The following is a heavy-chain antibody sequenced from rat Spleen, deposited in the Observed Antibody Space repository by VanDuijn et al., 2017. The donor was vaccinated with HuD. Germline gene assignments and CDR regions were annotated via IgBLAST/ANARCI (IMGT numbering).Heavy chain of an antibody. V-gene: IGHV5-20*01. CDR1: GFTFSNYY. CDR3: ATGPRILRLDWFVY. J-gene: IGHJ3*01. CDR2: ISYDGTAT. D-gene: IGHD1-6*01. Sequence: EVQLVESGGGLVQPGRSMKLSCAASGFTFSNYYMAWVRQAPTKGLEWVASISYDGTATYYRDSVKGRFSLSRDNAKSSLYLQMDSLRSEDTATYYCATGPRILRLDWFVYWGQGTLVTVSS.